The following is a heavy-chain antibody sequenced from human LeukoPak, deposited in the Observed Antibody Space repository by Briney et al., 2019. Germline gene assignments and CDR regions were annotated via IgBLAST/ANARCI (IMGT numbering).Heavy chain of an antibody. V-gene: IGHV4-59*01. Sequence: SSETLSLTCTVSGGSISPDYWGWIRQPPGKGLEWIAYVYYTGTTNFNPSLKSRFSISVDTSRNQLPLRLTSVTAADTAVYYCARLRRVTAATYNYYYLDLWGRGTLVTVSS. CDR3: ARLRRVTAATYNYYYLDL. CDR1: GGSISPDY. D-gene: IGHD6-25*01. J-gene: IGHJ2*01. CDR2: VYYTGTT.